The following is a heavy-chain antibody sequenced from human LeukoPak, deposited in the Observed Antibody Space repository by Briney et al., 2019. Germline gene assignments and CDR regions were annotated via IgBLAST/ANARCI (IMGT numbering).Heavy chain of an antibody. V-gene: IGHV4-39*07. CDR3: ARPYYSSIVGATAHDAFDI. Sequence: SETLSLTCTVSGDSMTSTSHFWDWIRQPPGKGLEWIGSIYYRGSTYYNPSLKSRVTISVDTSKNQFSLKLTSVTAADTAVYYCARPYYSSIVGATAHDAFDIWGQGTMVTVSS. D-gene: IGHD1-26*01. CDR1: GDSMTSTSHF. CDR2: IYYRGST. J-gene: IGHJ3*02.